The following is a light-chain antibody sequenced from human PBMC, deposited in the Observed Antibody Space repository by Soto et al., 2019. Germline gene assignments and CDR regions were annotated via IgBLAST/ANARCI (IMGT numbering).Light chain of an antibody. CDR2: FNTDGSH. Sequence: QPVLTQSPSASASLGASVKLTCTLSSGHSSHAIAWHQQQPEKGPRYLMKFNTDGSHSKGDGIPDRFSGSSSGTERYLTISSLQSEDEADYYCQTWGTGIRVFGRGTKVTVL. J-gene: IGLJ2*01. V-gene: IGLV4-69*01. CDR3: QTWGTGIRV. CDR1: SGHSSHA.